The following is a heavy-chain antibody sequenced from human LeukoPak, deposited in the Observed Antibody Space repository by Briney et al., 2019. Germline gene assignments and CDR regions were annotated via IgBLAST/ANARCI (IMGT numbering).Heavy chain of an antibody. CDR3: ARDIEAAGLFLDY. J-gene: IGHJ4*02. CDR1: GFIFSDYY. Sequence: NPGGSLRLSCAASGFIFSDYYMAWIRQAPGKGLECVSYISIGATTIYYADSVKGRFTISRDNAKNSLYLQMNSLRAEDTAVYYCARDIEAAGLFLDYWGQGSLVTVSS. CDR2: ISIGATTI. V-gene: IGHV3-11*01. D-gene: IGHD6-13*01.